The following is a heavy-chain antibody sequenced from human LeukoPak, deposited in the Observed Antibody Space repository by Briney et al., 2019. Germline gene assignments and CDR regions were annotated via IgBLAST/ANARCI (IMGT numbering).Heavy chain of an antibody. CDR2: INHSGST. CDR1: GGSFSGYY. J-gene: IGHJ4*02. D-gene: IGHD6-19*01. Sequence: SETLSLTCAVYGGSFSGYYWSWIRQSPGKGLEWIGEINHSGSTNYNPSLKSRVTISVDTSKNQFSLKLSSVTAADTAVYYCAREAGYSSGWLDYWGQGTLVTVSS. V-gene: IGHV4-34*01. CDR3: AREAGYSSGWLDY.